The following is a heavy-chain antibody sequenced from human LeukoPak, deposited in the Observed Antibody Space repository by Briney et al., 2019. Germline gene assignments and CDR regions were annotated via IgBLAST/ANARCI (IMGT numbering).Heavy chain of an antibody. D-gene: IGHD2-8*01. CDR1: GYTFTNYH. J-gene: IGHJ4*02. CDR3: ALIPYCTTVTCYFFDY. CDR2: INTYNGNT. V-gene: IGHV1-18*04. Sequence: AAVTVSCKASGYTFTNYHSSWVRQAAGQGLEGMGCINTYNGNTNYAQNLQGRVTMTTDTSTSTAYMELRSLRSDDTAVYYCALIPYCTTVTCYFFDYWGQGTLVTVSS.